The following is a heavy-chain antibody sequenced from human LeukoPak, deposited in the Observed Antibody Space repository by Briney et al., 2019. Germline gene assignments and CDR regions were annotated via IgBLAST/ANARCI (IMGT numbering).Heavy chain of an antibody. CDR1: GFTFNKCA. D-gene: IGHD6-13*01. J-gene: IGHJ4*02. V-gene: IGHV3-23*01. CDR3: AKEKTIAAAGPFDY. Sequence: PGGSLRLSCAASGFTFNKCAMTWVRQAPGKGLEWVSAISGSGGSTYYADSVKGRFTISRDNSKNTLYLQMNSLRAEDTAVYYCAKEKTIAAAGPFDYWGQGTLVTVSS. CDR2: ISGSGGST.